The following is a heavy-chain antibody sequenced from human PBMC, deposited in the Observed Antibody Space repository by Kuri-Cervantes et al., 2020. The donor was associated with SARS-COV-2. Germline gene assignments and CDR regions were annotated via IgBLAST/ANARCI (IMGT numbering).Heavy chain of an antibody. V-gene: IGHV4-39*01. Sequence: GSLRLSCTVSGGSISSSSYYWGWIRQPPGKGLEWIGSIYYSGSTYYNPSLKSRVTISVDTSKNQFSLKLSSVTAADTAVYYCARTSGYYSDYFDYWGQGTLVTDSS. J-gene: IGHJ4*02. D-gene: IGHD3-22*01. CDR2: IYYSGST. CDR1: GGSISSSSYY. CDR3: ARTSGYYSDYFDY.